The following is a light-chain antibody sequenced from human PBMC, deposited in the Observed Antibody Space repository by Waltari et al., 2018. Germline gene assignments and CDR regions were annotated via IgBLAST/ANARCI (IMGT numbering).Light chain of an antibody. CDR2: QDS. CDR1: NIETKS. Sequence: SYVLAQPPSVSGAPGKTARITCGGKNIETKSVHWYQQRPGQAPGLVIYQDSYRPSGIPERFTGSNSGGPATLTISRVEDEDEADYYCQVWDSKSDHVIFGGGTKLTGL. CDR3: QVWDSKSDHVI. J-gene: IGLJ2*01. V-gene: IGLV3-21*04.